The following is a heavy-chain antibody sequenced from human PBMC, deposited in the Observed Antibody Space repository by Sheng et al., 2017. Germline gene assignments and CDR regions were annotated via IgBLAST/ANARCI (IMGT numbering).Heavy chain of an antibody. D-gene: IGHD3-22*01. Sequence: QVQLVQSGAEVKKPGASVKVSCKASGYTFTSYGISWVRQAPGQGLEWMGWISAYNGNTNYAQKLQGRVTMTTDTSTSTAYMELRSLRSDDTAVYYCAISAWRRSSGYYSFDYWGQGTLVTVSS. CDR3: AISAWRRSSGYYSFDY. CDR2: ISAYNGNT. V-gene: IGHV1-18*01. CDR1: GYTFTSYG. J-gene: IGHJ4*02.